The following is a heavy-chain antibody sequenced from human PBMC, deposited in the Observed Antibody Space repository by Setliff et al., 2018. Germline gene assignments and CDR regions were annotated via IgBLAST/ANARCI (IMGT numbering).Heavy chain of an antibody. CDR3: ARGGMAAAGRKGVFEY. Sequence: ASVKVSCKASGYTFTAYYMHWVRQAPGQGLEWMGIVHTGGGSASYAQKFQGRVTMTSDTSTSTVYMEVNSVRSDDTAIYYCARGGMAAAGRKGVFEYWGQGTVVTVSS. CDR2: VHTGGGSA. J-gene: IGHJ4*02. V-gene: IGHV1-46*01. CDR1: GYTFTAYY. D-gene: IGHD6-13*01.